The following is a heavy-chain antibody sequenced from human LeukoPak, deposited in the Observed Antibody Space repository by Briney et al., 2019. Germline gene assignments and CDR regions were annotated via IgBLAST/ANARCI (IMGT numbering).Heavy chain of an antibody. D-gene: IGHD6-13*01. V-gene: IGHV3-23*01. Sequence: GGSLRLSCAASGFTFSSYTMHWVRQAPGKGLEWVSAISGSGGSTYYADSVKGRFTISRDNSKNTLYLQMNSLRAEDTAVYYCAANGIAADYWGQGTLVTVSS. CDR2: ISGSGGST. CDR1: GFTFSSYT. CDR3: AANGIAADY. J-gene: IGHJ4*02.